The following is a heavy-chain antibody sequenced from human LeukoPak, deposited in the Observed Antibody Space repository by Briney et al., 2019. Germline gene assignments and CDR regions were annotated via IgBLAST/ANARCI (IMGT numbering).Heavy chain of an antibody. CDR1: GGSISSSSYH. V-gene: IGHV4-39*01. Sequence: SETLSLTCTVSGGSISSSSYHWGWIRQPPGKGLEWIGSIYYSGSTYYNPSLKSRVTISVDTSKNQFSLKLSSVTAADTAVYYCARHRDYYDSSGSRYFDLWGRGTLVTVSS. CDR3: ARHRDYYDSSGSRYFDL. CDR2: IYYSGST. J-gene: IGHJ2*01. D-gene: IGHD3-22*01.